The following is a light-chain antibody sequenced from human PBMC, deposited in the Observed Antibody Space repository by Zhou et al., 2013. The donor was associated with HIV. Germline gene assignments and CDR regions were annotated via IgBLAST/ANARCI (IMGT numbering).Light chain of an antibody. Sequence: DIQMTQSPSSLSASVGDRVTITCRASQSISTYLNWYQQKPGKAPKLLVYAASTLQSGVPSRFSGSGSGTDFTLTINSLQPEDFATYYCQQSYGSLLTFGQGTRLDI. V-gene: IGKV1-39*01. J-gene: IGKJ5*01. CDR3: QQSYGSLLT. CDR1: QSISTY. CDR2: AAS.